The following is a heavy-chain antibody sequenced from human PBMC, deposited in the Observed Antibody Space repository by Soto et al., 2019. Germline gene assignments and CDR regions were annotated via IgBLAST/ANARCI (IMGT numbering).Heavy chain of an antibody. J-gene: IGHJ4*02. Sequence: QVQLVQSGAEVKKPGASVKVSCEASGYTFTSYGISWVRQAPGQGLEWMGWISAYNGNTNYAQKLQGRVTMTTDTSTSTAYMELRSLRSDDTAVYYCARDLSSYHPTRIVVGGINDYWGQGTLVTVSS. CDR2: ISAYNGNT. D-gene: IGHD3-22*01. CDR3: ARDLSSYHPTRIVVGGINDY. V-gene: IGHV1-18*01. CDR1: GYTFTSYG.